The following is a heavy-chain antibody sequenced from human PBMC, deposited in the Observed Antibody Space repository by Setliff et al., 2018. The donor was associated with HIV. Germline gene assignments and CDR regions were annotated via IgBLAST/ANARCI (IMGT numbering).Heavy chain of an antibody. CDR2: IYHSGST. CDR3: ARTMLLPATQPFDY. Sequence: PSETLSLSCAASGFTFSSFSMSWVRQPPGKGLEWIGEIYHSGSTNYNPSLKSRLTMSVDTSKKHFSLKLSSMTAADTAVYYCARTMLLPATQPFDYWGQGTLVTVSS. V-gene: IGHV4-34*01. J-gene: IGHJ4*02. D-gene: IGHD3-22*01. CDR1: GFTFSSFS.